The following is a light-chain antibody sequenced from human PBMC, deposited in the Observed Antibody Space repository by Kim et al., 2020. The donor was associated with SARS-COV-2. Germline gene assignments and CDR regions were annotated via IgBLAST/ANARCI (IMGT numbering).Light chain of an antibody. Sequence: IQMTQSPSSVSASVGDRVTITCRASQGISSWLAWHQQKPGKAPKLLIYAASSLQSGVPSRFSGSGSGTDFTLTISSLQPEDFATYYCQQANSFPWTFGQGTKVDIK. CDR2: AAS. CDR1: QGISSW. CDR3: QQANSFPWT. J-gene: IGKJ1*01. V-gene: IGKV1-12*01.